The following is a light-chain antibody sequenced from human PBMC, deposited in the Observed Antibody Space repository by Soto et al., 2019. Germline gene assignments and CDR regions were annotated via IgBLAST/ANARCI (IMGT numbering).Light chain of an antibody. Sequence: DIGLTQSPATLSLSPGDRATLSCRANQSVSTYLNWYQQKRGQAPRLLIFDASNRAAGIPARFSGSGSGTDFTLTISSLDPDDFAVYFCQQRRLWLTFGGGTKVE. J-gene: IGKJ4*01. CDR3: QQRRLWLT. V-gene: IGKV3-11*01. CDR1: QSVSTY. CDR2: DAS.